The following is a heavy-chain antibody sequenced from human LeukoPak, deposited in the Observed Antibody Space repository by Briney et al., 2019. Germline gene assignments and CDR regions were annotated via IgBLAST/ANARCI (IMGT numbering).Heavy chain of an antibody. CDR1: GGSIRSYY. J-gene: IGHJ5*02. V-gene: IGHV4-59*08. D-gene: IGHD6-19*01. Sequence: SETLSLTCTVSGGSIRSYYWSWIRQPPGKGLEWIGYMHHSGSTKHNPYLKSRVTISVDTSKSQFSLKLSSVTAADTAVYYCARHAAVEGSSGWSPLWWFDPWGQGTLGTVSS. CDR2: MHHSGST. CDR3: ARHAAVEGSSGWSPLWWFDP.